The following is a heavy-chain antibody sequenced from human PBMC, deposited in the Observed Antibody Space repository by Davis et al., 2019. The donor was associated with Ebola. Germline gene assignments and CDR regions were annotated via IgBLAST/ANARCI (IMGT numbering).Heavy chain of an antibody. J-gene: IGHJ4*02. Sequence: SVKVSCKASGGTFSSYAISWVRQAPGQGLEWMGRIIPILGIANYAQKFQGRVTITADKSTSTAYMELSSLRSEDTAVYYCARDHPYGGGDYWGQGTLVTVSS. CDR1: GGTFSSYA. V-gene: IGHV1-69*04. D-gene: IGHD3-10*01. CDR3: ARDHPYGGGDY. CDR2: IIPILGIA.